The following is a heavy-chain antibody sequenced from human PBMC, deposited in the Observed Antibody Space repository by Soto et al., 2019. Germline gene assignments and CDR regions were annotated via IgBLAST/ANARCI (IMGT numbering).Heavy chain of an antibody. CDR3: ARASSSSSAADY. J-gene: IGHJ4*02. D-gene: IGHD6-6*01. Sequence: QVQLQESGPGLVKPSQTLSLTCSVSGESISSGGYYWSWIRHHPGKGLEWIGYIYDSESAYYNPSLKSRVTISMDTSNNHFAMRLSSVTAADTAVYYCARASSSSSAADYWGQGTLATVSS. V-gene: IGHV4-31*03. CDR2: IYDSESA. CDR1: GESISSGGYY.